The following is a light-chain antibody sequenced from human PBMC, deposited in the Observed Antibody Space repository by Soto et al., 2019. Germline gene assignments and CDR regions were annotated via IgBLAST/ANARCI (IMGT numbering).Light chain of an antibody. CDR1: QSVSSSY. CDR2: GTS. J-gene: IGKJ2*01. V-gene: IGKV3-20*01. Sequence: EIVLTQSPGTLSLSPGERATLSCRASQSVSSSYLAWYQQKPGQAPRLLTYGTSTRATGIPDRFSGSGSGTDFTLTISRLEPEDFAVYYCQHYGSSPRTYVQGTKLEIK. CDR3: QHYGSSPRT.